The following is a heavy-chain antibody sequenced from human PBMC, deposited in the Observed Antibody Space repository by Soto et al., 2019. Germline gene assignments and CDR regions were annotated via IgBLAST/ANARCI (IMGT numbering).Heavy chain of an antibody. CDR1: GGSISSSSYY. CDR3: ARHPHNWNYVLYFDL. Sequence: QLQLQESGPGLVKPSETLSLTCTVSGGSISSSSYYWGWIRQPPGKGLEWIGSIYYSGSTYYNPSLKSRVTISVDTSQNQFSLKLRSVTAADTAVSYCARHPHNWNYVLYFDLWGRGTLVTVSS. D-gene: IGHD1-7*01. CDR2: IYYSGST. J-gene: IGHJ2*01. V-gene: IGHV4-39*01.